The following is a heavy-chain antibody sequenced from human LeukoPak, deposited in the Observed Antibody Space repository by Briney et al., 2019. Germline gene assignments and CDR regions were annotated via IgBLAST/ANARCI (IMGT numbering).Heavy chain of an antibody. Sequence: GGSLRLSCAASGCTFNTYGMSWVRQAPGKGLEWVSSLSGAAFKTYYADSVRGRFTISADTSKTTLYLQMDSLRAEDTAMYYCAKEKTRAPLYYFDHWGQGALVSVSS. V-gene: IGHV3-23*01. CDR2: LSGAAFKT. CDR3: AKEKTRAPLYYFDH. D-gene: IGHD2-2*02. J-gene: IGHJ4*02. CDR1: GCTFNTYG.